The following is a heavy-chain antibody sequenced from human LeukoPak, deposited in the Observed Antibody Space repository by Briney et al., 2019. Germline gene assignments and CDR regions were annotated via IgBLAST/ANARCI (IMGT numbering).Heavy chain of an antibody. CDR1: GYTFTSYD. V-gene: IGHV1-8*03. J-gene: IGHJ6*03. CDR3: ARARLPYCSSTSCYYYYYYMDV. D-gene: IGHD2-2*01. Sequence: ASVKASCKASGYTFTSYDINWVRQATGQGLEWMGWMNPNSGNTGYAQKFQGRVTITRNTSISTAYMELSSLRSEDTAVYYCARARLPYCSSTSCYYYYYYMDVWGKGTTVTVSS. CDR2: MNPNSGNT.